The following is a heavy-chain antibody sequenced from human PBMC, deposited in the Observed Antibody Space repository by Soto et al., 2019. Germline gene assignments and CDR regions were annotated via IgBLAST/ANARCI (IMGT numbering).Heavy chain of an antibody. Sequence: PSETLSLTCTVSGGSISSYYWSWIRQPPGKGLEWIGYIYYSGSTNYNPSLKSRVTISVDTSKNQFSLKLSSVTAADTAVYYCARLDGSYVIPWNYFDYWGQGTLVTVS. CDR3: ARLDGSYVIPWNYFDY. V-gene: IGHV4-59*01. CDR1: GGSISSYY. J-gene: IGHJ4*02. CDR2: IYYSGST. D-gene: IGHD1-26*01.